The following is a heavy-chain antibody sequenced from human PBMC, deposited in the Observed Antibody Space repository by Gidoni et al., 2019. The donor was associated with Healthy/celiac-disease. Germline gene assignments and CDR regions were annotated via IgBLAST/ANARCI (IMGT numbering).Heavy chain of an antibody. Sequence: EVQLVESGGGLVQPGGSLRLSCAASGFTVSSNYMSWVRQAPGKGLEWVSVIYSGVSTYYADSVKGRFTISRDNSKNTLYLQMNSLRAEDTAVYYCARETYYYDSSGYYHYFDYWGQGTLVTVSS. V-gene: IGHV3-66*01. CDR3: ARETYYYDSSGYYHYFDY. D-gene: IGHD3-22*01. CDR1: GFTVSSNY. J-gene: IGHJ4*02. CDR2: IYSGVST.